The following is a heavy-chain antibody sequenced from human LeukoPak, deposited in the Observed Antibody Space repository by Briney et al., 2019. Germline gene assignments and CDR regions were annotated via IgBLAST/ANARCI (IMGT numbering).Heavy chain of an antibody. Sequence: TRRSLRLSCAASGFSLGTHAMSWVRQGPGKWLGWVSALDGSVASIYYTDSVKGRFTIYRDNSKNTLFLQMNSLRAEDTAVYYCAKDSPILTVWGQGTMVTVSS. CDR2: LDGSVASI. J-gene: IGHJ3*01. V-gene: IGHV3-23*01. CDR1: GFSLGTHA. CDR3: AKDSPILTV. D-gene: IGHD3-9*01.